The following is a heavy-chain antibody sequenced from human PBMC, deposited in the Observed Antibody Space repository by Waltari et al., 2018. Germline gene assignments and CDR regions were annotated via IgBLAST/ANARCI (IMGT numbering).Heavy chain of an antibody. D-gene: IGHD3-22*01. CDR1: GGSFRGYY. CDR2: INHSGST. J-gene: IGHJ3*02. V-gene: IGHV4-34*01. CDR3: ARGRGYYYDSSGYVGAFDI. Sequence: QVQLQQWGAGLLKPSATLSLTCAVYGGSFRGYYRSCTRQPPGQGLEWIGEINHSGSTNYNPSLKSRVTISVDTSKNQFSLKLSSVTAADTAVYYCARGRGYYYDSSGYVGAFDIWGQGTMVTVSS.